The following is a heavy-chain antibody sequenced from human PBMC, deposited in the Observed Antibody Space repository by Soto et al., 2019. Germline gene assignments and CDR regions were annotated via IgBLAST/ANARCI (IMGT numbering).Heavy chain of an antibody. CDR1: GYTFTSYG. CDR3: AVDIVVVPAAISWFDP. CDR2: ISAYNGNT. Sequence: ASVKVSCKASGYTFTSYGISWVRQAPGQGLEWMGWISAYNGNTNYAQKLQGRVTMTTDTSTSTAYMELRSLRSDDTAVYYCAVDIVVVPAAISWFDPWGQGTLVTVSS. D-gene: IGHD2-2*02. V-gene: IGHV1-18*01. J-gene: IGHJ5*02.